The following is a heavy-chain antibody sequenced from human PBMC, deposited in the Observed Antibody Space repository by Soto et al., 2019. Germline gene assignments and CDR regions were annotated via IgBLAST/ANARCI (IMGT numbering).Heavy chain of an antibody. J-gene: IGHJ4*02. V-gene: IGHV4-38-2*01. D-gene: IGHD3-10*01. CDR2: IYHNGRT. CDR3: ARQGGVSGTYVGYFDS. Sequence: SENLSLTCAVSGYSISSGSYWGWIRQPPGKGLEWIGTIYHNGRTYYNPSLKSRVTVSLDMSKNQFSLRLTSVTAADTAIYYCARQGGVSGTYVGYFDSWGQGNLGTVST. CDR1: GYSISSGSY.